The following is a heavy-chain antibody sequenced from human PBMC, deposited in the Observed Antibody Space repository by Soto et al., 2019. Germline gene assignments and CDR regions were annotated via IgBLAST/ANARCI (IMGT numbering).Heavy chain of an antibody. Sequence: ASGKVSWKASGFTFTCYYIHWVRQAPGQGLEWMGWIKSDGGDPKYAQKFQDRVTMTRDTSMNTVYMELSSLRSDDSAVYYCARDERSYGEPPFDYWGQGTLVTVSS. CDR1: GFTFTCYY. V-gene: IGHV1-2*02. CDR3: ARDERSYGEPPFDY. D-gene: IGHD3-16*01. CDR2: IKSDGGDP. J-gene: IGHJ4*02.